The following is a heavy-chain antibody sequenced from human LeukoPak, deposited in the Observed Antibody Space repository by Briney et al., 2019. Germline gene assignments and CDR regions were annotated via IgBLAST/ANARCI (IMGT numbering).Heavy chain of an antibody. J-gene: IGHJ4*02. CDR2: MNPNSGNT. CDR3: ARWYSSSWDRGDFDY. D-gene: IGHD6-13*01. CDR1: GYTFTSYD. V-gene: IGHV1-8*01. Sequence: ASVTVSCTASGYTFTSYDINWVRQATGQGLERMGWMNPNSGNTGYAQKFQGRVTMTRNTSISTAYMELSSLRSEDTAVYYCARWYSSSWDRGDFDYWGQGTLVTGSS.